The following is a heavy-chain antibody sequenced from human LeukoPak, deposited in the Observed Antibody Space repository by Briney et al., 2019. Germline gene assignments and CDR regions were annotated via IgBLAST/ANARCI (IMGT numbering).Heavy chain of an antibody. CDR3: ARDQAGYCSGSTCP. Sequence: GGSLRLSCAASGFTFSDYWMHWVRQAPGKGLVWVAAINGDGSDTIYADSVRARFIISRDNVRNTVSLQMNSLRVEDTAIYYCARDQAGYCSGSTCPWGQGTQVTVS. D-gene: IGHD2-15*01. CDR1: GFTFSDYW. V-gene: IGHV3-74*01. J-gene: IGHJ5*02. CDR2: INGDGSDT.